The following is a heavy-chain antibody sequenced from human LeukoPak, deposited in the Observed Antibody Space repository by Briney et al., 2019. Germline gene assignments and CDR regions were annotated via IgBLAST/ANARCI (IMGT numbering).Heavy chain of an antibody. Sequence: PGGSLRLSWEASGXTFSTYGVHWVRQAPGKGLEWVAVIWYDGSNKYYADSVKGRFTISRDNSKNTLYLQMNSLRAEDTAVYYCARDRGYYYYGMDAWGQGTTVTVSS. V-gene: IGHV3-33*01. J-gene: IGHJ6*02. CDR2: IWYDGSNK. CDR3: ARDRGYYYYGMDA. CDR1: GXTFSTYG.